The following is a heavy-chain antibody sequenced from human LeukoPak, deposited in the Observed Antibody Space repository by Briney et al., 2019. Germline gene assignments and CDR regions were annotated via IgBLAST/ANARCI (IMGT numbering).Heavy chain of an antibody. Sequence: GGSLRLSCAASGFTFSSYAMSWVRQAPGKGLEWVSAISGSGGSTYYADSVKGRFTISRDNSKNTLYLQMNSPRAEDTAVYYCAKDLDDYGDYYFDYWGQGTLVTVSS. CDR3: AKDLDDYGDYYFDY. CDR1: GFTFSSYA. V-gene: IGHV3-23*01. D-gene: IGHD4-17*01. J-gene: IGHJ4*02. CDR2: ISGSGGST.